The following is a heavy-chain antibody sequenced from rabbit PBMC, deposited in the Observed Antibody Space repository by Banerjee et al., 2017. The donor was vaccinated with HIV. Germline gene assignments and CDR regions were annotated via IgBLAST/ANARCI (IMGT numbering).Heavy chain of an antibody. D-gene: IGHD7-1*01. CDR3: ARDRDGDAGYGSLAL. Sequence: QEQLEESGGDLVKPEGSLTLTCTASGFSFSNKYVMCWVRQAPGKGLEWIVCIYVGGYPNTYYATWAKGRFTISKTSSTTVTLQMTSLTAADTATYFCARDRDGDAGYGSLALWGPGTLVTV. CDR1: GFSFSNKYV. V-gene: IGHV1S45*01. J-gene: IGHJ4*01. CDR2: IYVGGYPNT.